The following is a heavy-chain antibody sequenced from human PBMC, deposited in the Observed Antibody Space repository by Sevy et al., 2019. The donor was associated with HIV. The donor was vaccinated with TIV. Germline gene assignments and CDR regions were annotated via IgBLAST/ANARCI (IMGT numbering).Heavy chain of an antibody. Sequence: SETLSLTCTVSGASVTRRSYYWAWIRQTPGKGLEWIGSAFSTGSTYFNPSLRSRVTISVDTSKNQFSLNLKSVTAADTALYFCARHVVVVPAPPMELDYWGQGTLVTVSS. J-gene: IGHJ4*02. D-gene: IGHD2-21*01. CDR1: GASVTRRSYY. CDR3: ARHVVVVPAPPMELDY. CDR2: AFSTGST. V-gene: IGHV4-39*01.